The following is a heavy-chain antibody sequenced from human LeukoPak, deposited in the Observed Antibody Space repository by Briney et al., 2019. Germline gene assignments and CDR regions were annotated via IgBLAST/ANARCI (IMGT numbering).Heavy chain of an antibody. V-gene: IGHV3-9*01. D-gene: IGHD3-9*01. CDR3: ARDDHSLLTDNFDY. CDR2: INWDDGGI. J-gene: IGHJ4*02. CDR1: GFTFGDYA. Sequence: GRSLRLSCAASGFTFGDYAMHWVRQAPGKGLEWVSGINWDDGGIVYAQSVRGRFTISRDNAKNTMYLQMNSLRPEDTTLYYCARDDHSLLTDNFDYWGQGTLVTVSS.